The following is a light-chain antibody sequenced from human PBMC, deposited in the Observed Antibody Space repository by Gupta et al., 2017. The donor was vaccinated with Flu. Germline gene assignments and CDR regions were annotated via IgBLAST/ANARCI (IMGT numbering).Light chain of an antibody. Sequence: QSVLTQPPSVSGTPGQRVTISCSGSSSNIGRDYVYCYQQFPGTAPRLLMYRDNQRPSGVPDRFSGSKSGTSASLAISGLRAEDEGDYYCVAWDDSLSGWMFGGGTKLTVL. CDR2: RDN. J-gene: IGLJ3*02. V-gene: IGLV1-47*01. CDR3: VAWDDSLSGWM. CDR1: SSNIGRDY.